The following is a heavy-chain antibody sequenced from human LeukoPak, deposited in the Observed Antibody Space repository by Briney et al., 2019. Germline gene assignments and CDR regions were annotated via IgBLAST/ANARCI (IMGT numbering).Heavy chain of an antibody. V-gene: IGHV3-48*01. CDR3: ARAGGDCSGGSCYSNSAWTAFDI. D-gene: IGHD2-15*01. CDR2: ISSSSSTI. Sequence: PGGSLRLSCAASGFTFSSYSMNWVRQAPGKGLEWVSYISSSSSTIYYADSVKGRFTISRDNAKNSLYLQMNSLRAEDTAVYYCARAGGDCSGGSCYSNSAWTAFDIWGQGTMVTVSS. CDR1: GFTFSSYS. J-gene: IGHJ3*02.